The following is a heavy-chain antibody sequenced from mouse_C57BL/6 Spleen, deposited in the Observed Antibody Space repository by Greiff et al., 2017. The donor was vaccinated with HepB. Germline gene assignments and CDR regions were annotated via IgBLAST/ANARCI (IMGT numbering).Heavy chain of an antibody. J-gene: IGHJ1*03. Sequence: EVMLVESGGGLVKPGGSLKLSCAASGFTFSSYAMSWVRQTPEKRLEWVATISDGGSYTYYPDNVKGRFTISRDNAKNNLYLQMSHLKSEDTAMYYWARERGYGDWYFDVWGTGTTVTVAS. CDR2: ISDGGSYT. CDR1: GFTFSSYA. D-gene: IGHD2-2*01. V-gene: IGHV5-4*01. CDR3: ARERGYGDWYFDV.